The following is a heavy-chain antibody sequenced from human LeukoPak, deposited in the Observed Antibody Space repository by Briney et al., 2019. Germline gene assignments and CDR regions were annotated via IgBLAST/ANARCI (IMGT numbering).Heavy chain of an antibody. CDR1: VGSISSVSYY. V-gene: IGHV4-61*02. J-gene: IGHJ4*02. CDR3: ARITIFGAYYFDY. D-gene: IGHD3-3*01. Sequence: SETLSLTRTVSVGSISSVSYYGSWIRQPAGKGLEWTGRIYTSGSTNYNPALKSRVTISVDRSKNQFSLKLGAVTAADTAVYYCARITIFGAYYFDYWGQGTLVTVSS. CDR2: IYTSGST.